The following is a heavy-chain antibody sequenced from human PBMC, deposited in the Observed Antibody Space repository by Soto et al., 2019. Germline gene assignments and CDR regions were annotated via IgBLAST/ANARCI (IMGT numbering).Heavy chain of an antibody. Sequence: ASVKVSCKASGYTFTSYDINWVRQATGQGLEWMGWMNPNSGNTGYAQKFQGRVTMTRNTSISTAYMELSSLRSEDTAVYYCARGSASWYSRSWADAFDIWGQGTMVTVSS. CDR1: GYTFTSYD. CDR3: ARGSASWYSRSWADAFDI. J-gene: IGHJ3*02. V-gene: IGHV1-8*01. D-gene: IGHD6-13*01. CDR2: MNPNSGNT.